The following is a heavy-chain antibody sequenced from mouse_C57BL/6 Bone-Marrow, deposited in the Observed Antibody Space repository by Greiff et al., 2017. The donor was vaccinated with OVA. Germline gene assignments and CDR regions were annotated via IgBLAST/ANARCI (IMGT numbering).Heavy chain of an antibody. D-gene: IGHD1-1*01. J-gene: IGHJ4*01. CDR1: GYTLTSYG. Sequence: VKLMESGAELARPGASVKLSCKASGYTLTSYGISWVKQRTGQGLEWIGEIYPRSGNTYYNEKFKGKATLTADKSSSTAYMELRSLTSEDSAVYFCARSELHAVDYWGRGTSVTVSS. CDR3: ARSELHAVDY. CDR2: IYPRSGNT. V-gene: IGHV1-81*01.